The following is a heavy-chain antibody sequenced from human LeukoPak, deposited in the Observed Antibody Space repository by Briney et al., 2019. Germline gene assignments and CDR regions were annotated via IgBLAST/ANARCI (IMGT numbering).Heavy chain of an antibody. CDR3: ARDHGDYRSFDY. D-gene: IGHD4-17*01. J-gene: IGHJ4*02. Sequence: GGSLRLSCAASGFTFSSYSMLWVRQAPGKGLEWVSYISSSGSTIYYADSVKGRFTISRDNAKNSLYLQMNSLRAEDTAVYYCARDHGDYRSFDYWGQGTLVTVSS. CDR2: ISSSGSTI. V-gene: IGHV3-48*04. CDR1: GFTFSSYS.